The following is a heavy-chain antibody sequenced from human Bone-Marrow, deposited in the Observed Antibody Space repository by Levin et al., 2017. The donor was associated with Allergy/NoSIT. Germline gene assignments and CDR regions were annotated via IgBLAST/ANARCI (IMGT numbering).Heavy chain of an antibody. D-gene: IGHD1-26*01. Sequence: ETLSLTCAASGFTFNNAWMNWVRQAPGKGLEWVGRIKSKTDGGTTDYAAPVKGRFTISRDDSKNTLYLQMNSLKTEDTAVYYCTSPNSGSSQFDYWGQGTLVTVSS. CDR1: GFTFNNAW. V-gene: IGHV3-15*07. CDR2: IKSKTDGGTT. CDR3: TSPNSGSSQFDY. J-gene: IGHJ4*02.